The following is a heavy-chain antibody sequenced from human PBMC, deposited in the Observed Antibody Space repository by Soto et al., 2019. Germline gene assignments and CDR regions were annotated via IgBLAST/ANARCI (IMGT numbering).Heavy chain of an antibody. Sequence: GASVKVSCKASGYTFTSYEINWVRQATGQGLEWMGWVDPNSGNTGYTQKFQGRVTMTRNTSISTAYMELSSLRSEDTAVYYCAREGVTPEDAFEIWGQGTMVTVSS. V-gene: IGHV1-8*01. CDR1: GYTFTSYE. CDR3: AREGVTPEDAFEI. D-gene: IGHD2-8*01. J-gene: IGHJ3*02. CDR2: VDPNSGNT.